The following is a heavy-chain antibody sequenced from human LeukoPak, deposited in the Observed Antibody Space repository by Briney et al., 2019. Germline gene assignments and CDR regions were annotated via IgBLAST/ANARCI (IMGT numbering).Heavy chain of an antibody. J-gene: IGHJ3*02. V-gene: IGHV3-48*01. CDR3: ARDPSDIVVVVAAPDAFDI. D-gene: IGHD2-15*01. CDR2: ISSSSSTI. CDR1: GFTVSSNY. Sequence: GGSLRLSCAASGFTVSSNYMSWVRQAPGKGLEWVSYISSSSSTIYYADSVKGRFTISRGNAKNSLYLQMNSLRAEDTAVYYCARDPSDIVVVVAAPDAFDIWGQGTMVTVSS.